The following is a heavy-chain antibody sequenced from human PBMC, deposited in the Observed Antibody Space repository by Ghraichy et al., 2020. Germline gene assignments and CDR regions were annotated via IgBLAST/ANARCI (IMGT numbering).Heavy chain of an antibody. CDR2: IYYSGST. Sequence: SQTLSLTCTVSGGSISSSSYYWGWIRQPPGKGLEWIGSIYYSGSTYYNPSLKSRVTISVDTSKNQFSLKLSSVTAADTAVYYCARHRRGVIAARPVNWFDPWGQGTLVTVSS. J-gene: IGHJ5*02. V-gene: IGHV4-39*01. CDR3: ARHRRGVIAARPVNWFDP. D-gene: IGHD6-6*01. CDR1: GGSISSSSYY.